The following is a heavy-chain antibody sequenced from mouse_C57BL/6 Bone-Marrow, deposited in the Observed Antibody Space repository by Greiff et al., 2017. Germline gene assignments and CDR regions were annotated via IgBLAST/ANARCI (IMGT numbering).Heavy chain of an antibody. CDR3: ARPLYYGNYEGYFDV. Sequence: EVMLVESGGGLVKPGGSLKLSCAASGFTFSDYGMHWVRQAPEKGLEWVAYISSGSSTIYYADTVKGRFTISRDNAKNTLFLQMTSLRSEDTAMYYCARPLYYGNYEGYFDVWGTGTTVTVSS. CDR1: GFTFSDYG. J-gene: IGHJ1*03. V-gene: IGHV5-17*01. CDR2: ISSGSSTI. D-gene: IGHD2-1*01.